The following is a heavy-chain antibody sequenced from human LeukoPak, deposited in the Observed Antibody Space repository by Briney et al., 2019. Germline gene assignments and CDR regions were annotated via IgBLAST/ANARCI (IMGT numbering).Heavy chain of an antibody. J-gene: IGHJ4*02. Sequence: AASVKVSCKASGYTFTSYDINWVRQATGQGLEWMGWMNPNSGKTGYVQKFQGRVTMTRDTSISTAYMELSSLRSDDTAVYYCVTSTSGYESGVAYWGQGTLVTVSS. CDR2: MNPNSGKT. D-gene: IGHD5-12*01. V-gene: IGHV1-8*01. CDR3: VTSTSGYESGVAY. CDR1: GYTFTSYD.